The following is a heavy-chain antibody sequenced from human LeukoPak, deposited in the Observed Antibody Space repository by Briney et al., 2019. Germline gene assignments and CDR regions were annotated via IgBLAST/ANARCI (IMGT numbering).Heavy chain of an antibody. CDR1: GGSFSGYY. J-gene: IGHJ4*02. V-gene: IGHV4-34*01. Sequence: SETLSLACAVYGGSFSGYYWSWIRQPPGKGLEWIGEINHSGSTNYNPSLKSRVTISVDTSKNQFSLKLSSVTAADTAVHYCARRRRLLWFGELLGYFDYWGQGTLVTVSS. CDR2: INHSGST. CDR3: ARRRRLLWFGELLGYFDY. D-gene: IGHD3-10*01.